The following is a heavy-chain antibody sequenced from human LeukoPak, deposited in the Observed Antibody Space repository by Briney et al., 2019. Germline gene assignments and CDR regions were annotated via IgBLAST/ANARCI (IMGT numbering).Heavy chain of an antibody. CDR3: ARGFSDPVGIAAAGVKWFDP. J-gene: IGHJ5*02. D-gene: IGHD6-13*01. Sequence: GASVKVSCRASGYTFTSYDINWVRQATGQGLEWMGWMNPNSGGTNYAQKFQGRVTMTRDTSISTAYMELSRLRSDDTAVYYCARGFSDPVGIAAAGVKWFDPWGQGTLVTVSS. V-gene: IGHV1-2*02. CDR1: GYTFTSYD. CDR2: MNPNSGGT.